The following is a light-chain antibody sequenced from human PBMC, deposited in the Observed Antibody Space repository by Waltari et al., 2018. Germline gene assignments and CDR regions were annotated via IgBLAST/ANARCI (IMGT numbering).Light chain of an antibody. J-gene: IGLJ2*01. CDR1: SPNIGTNF. Sequence: QSVVTQPPSASGTPGQRVTISCFGRSPNIGTNFVYWYQQLPGTAPKLLIYRNDHRPSGVPDRFSGSKSASSASLAISGLRSEDEAEYFCAAWDDSLSGVVFGGGTKLTVL. CDR2: RND. CDR3: AAWDDSLSGVV. V-gene: IGLV1-47*01.